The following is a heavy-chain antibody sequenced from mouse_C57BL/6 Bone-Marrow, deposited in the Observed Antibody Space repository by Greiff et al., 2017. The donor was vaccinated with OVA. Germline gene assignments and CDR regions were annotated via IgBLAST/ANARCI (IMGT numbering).Heavy chain of an antibody. V-gene: IGHV14-4*01. CDR1: GFNIKDDY. CDR2: IDPENGDT. CDR3: TTKGWLLHAMDY. Sequence: VQLQPSGAELVRPGASVKLSCTASGFNIKDDYMHWVKQRPEQGLEWIGWIDPENGDTEYASKFQGKATITADTSSNTAYLQLSSLTSEDTAVYYCTTKGWLLHAMDYWGQGTSVTVSS. J-gene: IGHJ4*01. D-gene: IGHD2-3*01.